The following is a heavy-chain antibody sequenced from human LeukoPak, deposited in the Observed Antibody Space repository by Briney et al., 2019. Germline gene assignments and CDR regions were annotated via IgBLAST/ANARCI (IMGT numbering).Heavy chain of an antibody. D-gene: IGHD3-22*01. CDR2: ISSSSSTI. J-gene: IGHJ4*02. V-gene: IGHV3-48*01. CDR3: ARDHMYYYYDGSGSVPDY. Sequence: PGGSLRLSCAASGFTFSSYSMNWVRQAPGTGLEWVSYISSSSSTIYYADSVKGRFTISRDNAKNSLYLQMNSLRAEDTAVYYCARDHMYYYYDGSGSVPDYWGQGTLVTVSS. CDR1: GFTFSSYS.